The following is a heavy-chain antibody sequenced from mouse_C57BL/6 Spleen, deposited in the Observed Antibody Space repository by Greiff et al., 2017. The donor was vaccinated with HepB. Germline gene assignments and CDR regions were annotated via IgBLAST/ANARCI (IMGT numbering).Heavy chain of an antibody. D-gene: IGHD2-4*01. CDR3: ARGGLRRDYYAMDY. Sequence: LVESGPELVKPGASVKISCKASGYAFSSSWMNWVKQRPGKGLEWIGRIYPGDGDTNYNGKFKGKATLTADKSSSTAYMQLSSLTSEDSAVYFCARGGLRRDYYAMDYWGQGTSVTVSS. CDR2: IYPGDGDT. CDR1: GYAFSSSW. J-gene: IGHJ4*01. V-gene: IGHV1-82*01.